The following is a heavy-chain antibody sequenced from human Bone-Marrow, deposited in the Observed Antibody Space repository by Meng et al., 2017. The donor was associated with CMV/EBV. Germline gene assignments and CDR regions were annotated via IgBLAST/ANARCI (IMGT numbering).Heavy chain of an antibody. J-gene: IGHJ6*02. Sequence: GESLKISCAASGFTFTSHHMNWVRQAPGKGLEWVANIKQDGSEKYYVDSVKGRFTISRDNAKNSLYLQMNSLRAEDTAVYYCAREKVRHYDFWSGRYYYYGMDVWGQGTTVTVSS. CDR1: GFTFTSHH. CDR2: IKQDGSEK. CDR3: AREKVRHYDFWSGRYYYYGMDV. D-gene: IGHD3-3*01. V-gene: IGHV3-7*01.